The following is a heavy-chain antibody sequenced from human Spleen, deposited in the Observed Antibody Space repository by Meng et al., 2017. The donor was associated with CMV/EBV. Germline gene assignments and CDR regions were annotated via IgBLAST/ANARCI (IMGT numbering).Heavy chain of an antibody. Sequence: SETLSLTCTAFGGSISSGDYYWSWIRQPPGKGLEWIGGIHYSGSTYYNPSLKSRVTISVDTSKNQFSLKMSSVTAADTAVYYCAIDLAATKYRWNHFDPWGQGTLVTVSS. CDR2: IHYSGST. V-gene: IGHV4-39*07. D-gene: IGHD2-15*01. J-gene: IGHJ5*02. CDR1: GGSISSGDYY. CDR3: AIDLAATKYRWNHFDP.